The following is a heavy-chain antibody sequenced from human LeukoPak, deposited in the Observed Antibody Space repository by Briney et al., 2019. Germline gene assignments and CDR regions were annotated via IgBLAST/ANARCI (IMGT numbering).Heavy chain of an antibody. J-gene: IGHJ4*02. CDR2: IYSGGST. CDR3: ARGVTYYYGSGSYVFDY. Sequence: PGGSLRLSCAASGFTVSSNYMSWVRQAPGKGLEWVSVIYSGGSTYYADSVKGRFTISRDNSKNTLYLQMNSLRAEDTAVYYCARGVTYYYGSGSYVFDYWGQGTLVTVSS. V-gene: IGHV3-53*01. D-gene: IGHD3-10*01. CDR1: GFTVSSNY.